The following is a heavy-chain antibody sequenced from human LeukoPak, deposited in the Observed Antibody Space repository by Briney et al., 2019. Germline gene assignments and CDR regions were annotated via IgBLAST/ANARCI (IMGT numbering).Heavy chain of an antibody. Sequence: PGGSLRLSCAASGFTFSSYWMSWVRQAPGKGLEWVGRIKSKTDGGTTDYAAPVKGRFTISRDDSKNTLYLQMNSLKTEDTAVYYCTTDVVVVPWTGDKFDPWGQGTLVTVSS. CDR2: IKSKTDGGTT. CDR1: GFTFSSYW. CDR3: TTDVVVVPWTGDKFDP. J-gene: IGHJ5*02. D-gene: IGHD2-2*01. V-gene: IGHV3-15*01.